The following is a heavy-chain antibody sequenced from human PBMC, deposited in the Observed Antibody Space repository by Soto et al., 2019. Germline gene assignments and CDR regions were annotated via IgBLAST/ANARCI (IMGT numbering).Heavy chain of an antibody. D-gene: IGHD3-10*01. CDR2: ISGSGGST. V-gene: IGHV3-23*01. CDR1: GFTFSSYA. J-gene: IGHJ4*02. CDR3: AKVCVSMVRGVLYYFDY. Sequence: EVQLLESGGGLVQPGGSLRLSCAASGFTFSSYAMSWVRQAPGKGLEWVSAISGSGGSTYYADSVKGRFTISRDNSKNTLYLKMNSLRAEDTAVYYCAKVCVSMVRGVLYYFDYWGQGTLVTVSS.